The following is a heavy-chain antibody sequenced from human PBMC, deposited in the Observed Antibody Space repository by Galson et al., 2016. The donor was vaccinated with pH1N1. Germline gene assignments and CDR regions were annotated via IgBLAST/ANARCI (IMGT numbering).Heavy chain of an antibody. V-gene: IGHV4-59*01. CDR3: AREWRYYDSSGFPINDAFDI. Sequence: NPSLKGRVIISVDTSKNQFYLKLSSVTAADTAVYYCAREWRYYDSSGFPINDAFDIWGQGTVVTVSS. D-gene: IGHD3-22*01. J-gene: IGHJ3*02.